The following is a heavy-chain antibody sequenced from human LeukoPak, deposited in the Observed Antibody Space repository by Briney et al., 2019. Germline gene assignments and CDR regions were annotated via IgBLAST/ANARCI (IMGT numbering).Heavy chain of an antibody. J-gene: IGHJ5*02. CDR1: GYIFTGYY. Sequence: GASVKVSCKASGYIFTGYYMHWVRQAPGQGLEWMGWINPNSGGTNYAQKFQGRVTMTRDTSISTAYMELSRLRSDDTAVYYCARDWRRYCSSTSCYRGGVGWFDPWGQGTLVTVSS. CDR2: INPNSGGT. D-gene: IGHD2-2*01. CDR3: ARDWRRYCSSTSCYRGGVGWFDP. V-gene: IGHV1-2*02.